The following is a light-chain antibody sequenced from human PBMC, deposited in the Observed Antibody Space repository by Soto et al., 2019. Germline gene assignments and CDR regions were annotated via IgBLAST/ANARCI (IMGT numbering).Light chain of an antibody. J-gene: IGLJ1*01. CDR2: EVS. CDR1: STDVDDYYL. V-gene: IGLV2-14*01. CDR3: GSYTNTTYV. Sequence: QSVLTQPASVSGSPGQSITISCTAASTDVDDYYLVCWYQHHPGKAPKLIIYEVSNRPSGVSHRFSASMSGNTASLTISGLQAEDEADYYCGSYTNTTYVFGTGTKVTV.